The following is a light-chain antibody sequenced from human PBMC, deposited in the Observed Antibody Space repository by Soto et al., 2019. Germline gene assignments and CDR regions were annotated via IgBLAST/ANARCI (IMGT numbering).Light chain of an antibody. J-gene: IGKJ4*01. CDR2: AAS. V-gene: IGKV1D-12*01. CDR1: ESVGNW. CDR3: QQANSFPLS. Sequence: DIQMTQSPSSLSASVGDRITITCRASESVGNWLAWYQQKPGKAPKLLIYAASTLQSGVPSRFSGSRSGTVFSLTVSSLQPEDFATYYCQQANSFPLSFGGGTKVEIK.